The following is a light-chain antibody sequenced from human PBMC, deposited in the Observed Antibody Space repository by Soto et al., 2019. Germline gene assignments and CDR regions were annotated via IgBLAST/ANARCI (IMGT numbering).Light chain of an antibody. J-gene: IGKJ1*01. Sequence: EIVLTQSPGTLSLSPGERATLSCRASQSVSSYLAWYQQKPGQAPRLLFFGASIRATGIPDRFSGSGSGTDFTLTISRLEPEDFAVYHCQQYGSSPTTFGQGTKVDI. V-gene: IGKV3-20*01. CDR3: QQYGSSPTT. CDR1: QSVSSY. CDR2: GAS.